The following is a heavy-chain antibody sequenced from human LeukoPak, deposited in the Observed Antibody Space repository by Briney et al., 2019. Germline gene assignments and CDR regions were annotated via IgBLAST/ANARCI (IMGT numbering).Heavy chain of an antibody. CDR2: INPSGDST. CDR1: GYTFTSYY. Sequence: ASVKVSCKASGYTFTSYYMHWVRQAPGQGLEWMGIINPSGDSTSYAQKFQGRVTMTRGTSTSTVYMELSSLRSEDTAVYYCARGGFSLGVESRSSLNWFDPWGQGTLVTVSS. D-gene: IGHD1-26*01. CDR3: ARGGFSLGVESRSSLNWFDP. J-gene: IGHJ5*02. V-gene: IGHV1-46*01.